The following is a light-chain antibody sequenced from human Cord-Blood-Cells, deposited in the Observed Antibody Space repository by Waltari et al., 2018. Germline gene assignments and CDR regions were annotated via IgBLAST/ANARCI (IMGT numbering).Light chain of an antibody. Sequence: DIQMTPSPSSLSASVGDRVTITCQASQDISNYLNWYQQKPGKAPDRLIYDASNLETGVPSRFSGSVSGTGFTIAVSIMQPGDIAAYYCQHYDKLPLTFGGGTKVEIK. CDR3: QHYDKLPLT. V-gene: IGKV1-33*01. CDR1: QDISNY. J-gene: IGKJ4*01. CDR2: DAS.